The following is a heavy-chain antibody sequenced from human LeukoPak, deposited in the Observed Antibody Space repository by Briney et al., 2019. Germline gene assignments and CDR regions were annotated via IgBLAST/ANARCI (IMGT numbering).Heavy chain of an antibody. CDR1: GGSISSYY. CDR3: ARDLGYNYGWSCMDV. D-gene: IGHD5-18*01. CDR2: IYYSGST. J-gene: IGHJ6*02. V-gene: IGHV4-59*01. Sequence: SETLSLTCIVSGGSISSYYWSWIRQPPGKGLEWIGYIYYSGSTNYNPSLKSRVTMSVDTSKNQFSLKLSSVTAADTAVYYCARDLGYNYGWSCMDVWGQGTTVTVSS.